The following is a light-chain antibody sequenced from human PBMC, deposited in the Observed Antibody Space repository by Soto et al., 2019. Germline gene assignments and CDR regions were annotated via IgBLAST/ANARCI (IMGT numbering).Light chain of an antibody. CDR3: QKANSFPLT. J-gene: IGKJ4*01. Sequence: DIQMTQSPAYRSASVVDRVTITLLASQSISSWLAWYQQKPGKAPKLLIYAASSLQSGVPSRFSGSGSGTDFTLTISSLQPEDFATYYCQKANSFPLTCGGGTKVDIK. CDR1: QSISSW. CDR2: AAS. V-gene: IGKV1-12*01.